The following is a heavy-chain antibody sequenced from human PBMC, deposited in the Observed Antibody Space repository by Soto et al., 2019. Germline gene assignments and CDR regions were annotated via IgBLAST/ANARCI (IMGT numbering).Heavy chain of an antibody. CDR1: GGSISSDHYH. Sequence: QVQLQESGPGLVRPSQTLSLTCTVSGGSISSDHYHWTWIRQTPGKGLDLIGYIHSSGSVYYNPSLQSRVTMSVDPSKNLFSLKLSSVTAADTAVYFCVREDDGGDRDYYGLDVWGQGTTVTVSS. D-gene: IGHD4-17*01. CDR2: IHSSGSV. CDR3: VREDDGGDRDYYGLDV. J-gene: IGHJ6*02. V-gene: IGHV4-30-4*01.